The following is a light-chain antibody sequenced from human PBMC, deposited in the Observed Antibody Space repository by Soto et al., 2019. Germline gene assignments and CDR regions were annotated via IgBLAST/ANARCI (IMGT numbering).Light chain of an antibody. J-gene: IGKJ1*01. Sequence: EIVLTQSPGTLSLSPGERATLSCRASQSVRSNYLAWYQQKPGQAPRLLIYNSSTRATGIPDRFSGSGSRTDFTLTISRLEPEDFALYYCQQYRDLPQTFGQGTQVEIK. CDR3: QQYRDLPQT. CDR2: NSS. V-gene: IGKV3-20*01. CDR1: QSVRSNY.